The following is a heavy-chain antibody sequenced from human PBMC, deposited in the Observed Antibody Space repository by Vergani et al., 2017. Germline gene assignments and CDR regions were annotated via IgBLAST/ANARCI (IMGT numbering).Heavy chain of an antibody. CDR2: ISYDGSNK. V-gene: IGHV3-30*18. D-gene: IGHD4-23*01. J-gene: IGHJ4*02. CDR1: GFTFSSYG. CDR3: AKDLVVLSTVVTPDY. Sequence: QVQLVESGGGVVQPGRSLRLSCAASGFTFSSYGMHWVRQAPGKGLEWVAVISYDGSNKYYADSVKGRFTISRDNSKNTLYLQMNSLRAEDTAVYYCAKDLVVLSTVVTPDYWGQGTLVTVSS.